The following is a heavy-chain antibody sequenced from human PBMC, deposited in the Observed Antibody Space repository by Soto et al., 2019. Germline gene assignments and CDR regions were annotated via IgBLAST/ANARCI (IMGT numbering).Heavy chain of an antibody. J-gene: IGHJ4*02. CDR2: ISGSGGST. CDR3: AKVNGYSSGWFDY. D-gene: IGHD6-19*01. CDR1: GFTFSSDA. V-gene: IGHV3-23*01. Sequence: EVQLLESGGGLVQPGGSLRLSCAASGFTFSSDAMSWVRQAPGKGLGWVSAISGSGGSTYYADSVKGRFTISRDNSKNTLYLQMNSLRAEDTAVYYCAKVNGYSSGWFDYWGQGTLVTVSS.